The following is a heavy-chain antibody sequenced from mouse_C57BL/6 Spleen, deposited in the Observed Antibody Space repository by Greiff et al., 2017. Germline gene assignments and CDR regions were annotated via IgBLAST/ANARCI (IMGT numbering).Heavy chain of an antibody. Sequence: VQLQQSGAELVKPGASVKLSCKASGYTFTEYTIHWVKQTSGQGLEWIGWFYPGSGSIKYNEKFKDKATLTADKSSNTVYMELSRLTSEDSAVYFCARRETLDGNWDYWGQGTTLTVSS. J-gene: IGHJ2*01. CDR3: ARRETLDGNWDY. CDR1: GYTFTEYT. D-gene: IGHD2-1*01. CDR2: FYPGSGSI. V-gene: IGHV1-62-2*01.